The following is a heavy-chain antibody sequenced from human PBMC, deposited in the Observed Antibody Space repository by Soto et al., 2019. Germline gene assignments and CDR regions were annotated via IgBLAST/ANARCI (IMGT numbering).Heavy chain of an antibody. Sequence: QVQLVESGGGVVQPGRSLRLSCAASGFTFSNYGMHWVRQAPGKGLEWVAAIWYDGSNKYYADSVKGRFTIFRDNSKSTLSLQMNSLRAEDTAVYYCARISSGSPRGPYAMDGWGPGTTVTVSS. D-gene: IGHD6-25*01. CDR2: IWYDGSNK. CDR1: GFTFSNYG. CDR3: ARISSGSPRGPYAMDG. V-gene: IGHV3-33*01. J-gene: IGHJ6*02.